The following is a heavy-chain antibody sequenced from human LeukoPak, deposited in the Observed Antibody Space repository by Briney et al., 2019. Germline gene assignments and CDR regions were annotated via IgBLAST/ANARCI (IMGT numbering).Heavy chain of an antibody. CDR1: GYTFTGYY. CDR2: MNPNSGNT. Sequence: ASVKVSCKASGYTFTGYYMHWVRQATGQGLEWMGWMNPNSGNTGYAQKFQGRVTMTRNTSISTAYMELSSLRSEDTAVYYCASKTYYDFWSGYYTEYYYYGMDVWGQGTTVTVSS. CDR3: ASKTYYDFWSGYYTEYYYYGMDV. V-gene: IGHV1-8*02. J-gene: IGHJ6*02. D-gene: IGHD3-3*01.